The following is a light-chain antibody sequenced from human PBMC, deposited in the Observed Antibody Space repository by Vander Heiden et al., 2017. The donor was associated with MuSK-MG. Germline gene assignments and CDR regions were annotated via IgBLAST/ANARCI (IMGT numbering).Light chain of an antibody. Sequence: DIQMTQSPSSLSASVGDRVTITCRASQSISSYLNWYQQKPGKAPKLLIYAASSLQSGVPSRFRGSGSGTDFTLTISSLQPEDFATYYCQQSDSTPYTFGQGTKLEIK. CDR2: AAS. V-gene: IGKV1-39*01. CDR3: QQSDSTPYT. CDR1: QSISSY. J-gene: IGKJ2*01.